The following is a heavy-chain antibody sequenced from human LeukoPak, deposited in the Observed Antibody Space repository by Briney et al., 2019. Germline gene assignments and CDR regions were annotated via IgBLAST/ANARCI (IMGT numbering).Heavy chain of an antibody. CDR2: INPNSGGT. D-gene: IGHD6-13*01. V-gene: IGHV1-2*02. Sequence: ASVKVSCKASGYTFTGFYMHWVRQAPGQGLEWMGWINPNSGGTNYAQKFQGRVTMTRDTSISTAYMELSRLRSDDTAVYCCARESSSWYPDYWGQGTLVTVSS. CDR1: GYTFTGFY. CDR3: ARESSSWYPDY. J-gene: IGHJ4*02.